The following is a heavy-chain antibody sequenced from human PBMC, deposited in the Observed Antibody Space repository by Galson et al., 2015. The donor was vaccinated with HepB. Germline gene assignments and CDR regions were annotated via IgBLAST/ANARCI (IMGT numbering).Heavy chain of an antibody. J-gene: IGHJ4*02. CDR2: ISAYTSNT. CDR3: VGESSGGKRD. Sequence: SVKVSCKASGYNFISYGISWVRQAPGQGLEWMGWISAYTSNTNYAQKVQGRITMTTDTSTRTAYMELRSLKTEDTAVYYCVGESSGGKRDWGQGTLVIVSS. CDR1: GYNFISYG. V-gene: IGHV1-18*01. D-gene: IGHD4-23*01.